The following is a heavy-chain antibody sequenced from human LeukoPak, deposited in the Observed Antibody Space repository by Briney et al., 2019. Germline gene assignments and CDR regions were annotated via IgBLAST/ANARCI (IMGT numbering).Heavy chain of an antibody. V-gene: IGHV4-30-4*08. D-gene: IGHD5-24*01. J-gene: IGHJ4*02. CDR3: ARHGRGRWLQSNIDY. Sequence: SETLSLTCTVSGGSISSGDYYRSWIRQPPGKGLEWIGYIYYSGSTYYNPSLKSRVTISVDTSKNQFSLKLSSVTAADTAVYYCARHGRGRWLQSNIDYWGQGTLVTVSS. CDR1: GGSISSGDYY. CDR2: IYYSGST.